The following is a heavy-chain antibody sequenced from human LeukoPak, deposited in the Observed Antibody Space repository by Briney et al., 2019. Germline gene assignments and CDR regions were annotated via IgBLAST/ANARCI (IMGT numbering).Heavy chain of an antibody. D-gene: IGHD6-13*01. CDR1: GGSISSYY. Sequence: SETLSLTCTVSGGSISSYYWSWIRQPPGKGLEWIGYIYYSGSTNYNPSLKSRVTISVDTSKNQFSLELSSVTAADTAVYYCARMVSSWGKYYFDYWGQGTLVTVSS. CDR2: IYYSGST. CDR3: ARMVSSWGKYYFDY. J-gene: IGHJ4*02. V-gene: IGHV4-59*01.